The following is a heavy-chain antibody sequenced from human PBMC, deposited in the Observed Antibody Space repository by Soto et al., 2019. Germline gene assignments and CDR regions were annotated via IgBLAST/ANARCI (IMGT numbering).Heavy chain of an antibody. J-gene: IGHJ3*02. CDR3: ARQSGSSNVYAFDI. V-gene: IGHV3-64*01. D-gene: IGHD1-26*01. CDR2: ISPKGGST. Sequence: EVQLVESGGGLVQPGGSLRLSCAASGFNFSNYAIHWVRQAPGQGPQYVSSISPKGGSTYYANSVKGRFTMSRDNSKNTLYLQMGSLRAEDMAVYYCARQSGSSNVYAFDIWGQGTMVTVSS. CDR1: GFNFSNYA.